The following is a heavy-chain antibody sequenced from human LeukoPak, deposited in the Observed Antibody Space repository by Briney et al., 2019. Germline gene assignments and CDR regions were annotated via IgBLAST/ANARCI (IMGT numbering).Heavy chain of an antibody. CDR1: GYTFTSYG. V-gene: IGHV1-18*01. CDR2: ISAYNGNT. D-gene: IGHD2-21*02. Sequence: ASVKVSCKASGYTFTSYGISWVRQAPGQGLEWMGWISAYNGNTNYAQKLQGRVTMTTDTSTSTAYMELRSLRSDDTAVYYCARVVVTKYYYYYYMDVWGKGTTVTVSS. J-gene: IGHJ6*03. CDR3: ARVVVTKYYYYYYMDV.